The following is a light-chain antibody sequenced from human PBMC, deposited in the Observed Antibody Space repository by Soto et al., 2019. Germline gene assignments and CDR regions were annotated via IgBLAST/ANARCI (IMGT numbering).Light chain of an antibody. CDR3: GSWDSSRSAYV. J-gene: IGLJ1*01. CDR1: SSNIGGNS. Sequence: QSVLKQPTSVSAAPGQQVTISCSGSSSNIGGNSVSWYQQLPGTAPKLLIYDDDKRPSGIPDRFSGSKSGTSATLGITGFQTGDEADYYCGSWDSSRSAYVFATGTKVTVL. CDR2: DDD. V-gene: IGLV1-51*01.